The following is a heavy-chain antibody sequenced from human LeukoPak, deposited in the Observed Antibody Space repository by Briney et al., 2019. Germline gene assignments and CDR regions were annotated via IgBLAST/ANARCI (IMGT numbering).Heavy chain of an antibody. V-gene: IGHV1-58*01. J-gene: IGHJ4*02. CDR3: SVARGLTDPLDF. D-gene: IGHD3-10*01. Sequence: SVKVSCKASRFTFSSPTVQWGRQARGQRLEWIGWIVVGNGYTNYARKFQERVTFTGEVSTETQFMELGSLRSEAKTAYYCSVARGLTDPLDFWGQGTLVTVSS. CDR2: IVVGNGYT. CDR1: RFTFSSPT.